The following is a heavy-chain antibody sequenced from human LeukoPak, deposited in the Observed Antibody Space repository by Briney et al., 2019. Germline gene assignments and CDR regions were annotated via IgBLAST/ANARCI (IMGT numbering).Heavy chain of an antibody. J-gene: IGHJ1*01. CDR1: GFTFSSYW. CDR2: INTDGSNT. V-gene: IGHV3-74*01. D-gene: IGHD5-12*01. Sequence: GGSLRLSCAASGFTFSSYWMHWVRQAPGKGLVWVSRINTDGSNTNYADSVKGRFTISRDNAKNTLYLQMNSLRAEDTAVYYCTRGYSGYDYYFQHWGQGTLVTVSS. CDR3: TRGYSGYDYYFQH.